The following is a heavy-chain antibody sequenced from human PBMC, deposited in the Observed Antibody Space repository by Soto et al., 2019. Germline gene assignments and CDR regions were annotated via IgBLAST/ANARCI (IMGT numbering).Heavy chain of an antibody. CDR1: GFTFSNYV. V-gene: IGHV3-23*01. J-gene: IGHJ4*02. Sequence: VQLLESGGGLVQPGGSLTLSCTASGFTFSNYVMSWVRQAPGKGLEWVSGISDSGVSSYSADSVKGRFTISRDNSKNTLYLQMNSLRAEDTAVYYCAKGGDSWSGYSHYWGQGTLVTVSS. D-gene: IGHD3-3*01. CDR2: ISDSGVSS. CDR3: AKGGDSWSGYSHY.